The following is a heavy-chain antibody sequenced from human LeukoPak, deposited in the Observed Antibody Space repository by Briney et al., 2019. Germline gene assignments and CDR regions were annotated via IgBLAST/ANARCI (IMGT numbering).Heavy chain of an antibody. V-gene: IGHV4-34*01. CDR1: GGSFSGYY. Sequence: SETLSLTCAVYGGSFSGYYWSWIRQPPGKGLEWIGEINHSGSTNYNPSLKSRVTISVDTSKNQFSLKLSSVTAADTAVYYCARLKTYVRGSYRPRFDYWGQGTLVTVSS. CDR2: INHSGST. J-gene: IGHJ4*02. D-gene: IGHD3-16*02. CDR3: ARLKTYVRGSYRPRFDY.